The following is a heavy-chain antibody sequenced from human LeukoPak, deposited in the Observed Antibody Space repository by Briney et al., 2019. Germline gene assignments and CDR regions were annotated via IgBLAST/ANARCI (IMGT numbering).Heavy chain of an antibody. Sequence: APVKASCKASGYTFTNYYIHWIRQAPGQGLEWMGWINPDSGGTNSAQRFQGRVTMTRDTSIRTAYMELSRLSSDDTAVYYCAQGATTPRGAFGLWGQGTISSVSS. CDR3: AQGATTPRGAFGL. CDR2: INPDSGGT. CDR1: GYTFTNYY. V-gene: IGHV1-2*02. D-gene: IGHD1-26*01. J-gene: IGHJ3*01.